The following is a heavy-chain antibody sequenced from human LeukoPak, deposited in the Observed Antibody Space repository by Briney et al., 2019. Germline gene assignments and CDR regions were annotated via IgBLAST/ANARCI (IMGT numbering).Heavy chain of an antibody. V-gene: IGHV4-30-2*01. J-gene: IGHJ3*02. CDR2: IYHSGST. CDR3: ARVGSLGGAFDI. Sequence: PSQSLSLTCTVSGGSISSGGYSWSWIRQPPGKGLEWIGYIYHSGSTYYNPSLKSRVTISVDRSKNQFSLKLSSVTAADTAVYYCARVGSLGGAFDIWGQGTMVTVSS. CDR1: GGSISSGGYS. D-gene: IGHD3-16*01.